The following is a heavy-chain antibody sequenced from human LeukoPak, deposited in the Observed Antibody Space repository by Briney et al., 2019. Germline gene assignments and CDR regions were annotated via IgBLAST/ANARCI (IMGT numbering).Heavy chain of an antibody. CDR2: MNIDGSEK. V-gene: IGHV3-7*01. D-gene: IGHD5-18*01. CDR1: GFTFSNYW. J-gene: IGHJ4*02. CDR3: ARYPPSHRAMDN. Sequence: PGGSLRLSCAASGFTFSNYWMGWVRQAPGKRPEWVANMNIDGSEKYYADSVKGRFSISRDNARNSVYLQMASLRVEDTAVYYCARYPPSHRAMDNWGQGTLVTVSS.